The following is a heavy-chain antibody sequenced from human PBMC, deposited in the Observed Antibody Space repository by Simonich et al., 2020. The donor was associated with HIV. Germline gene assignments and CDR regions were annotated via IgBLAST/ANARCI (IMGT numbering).Heavy chain of an antibody. CDR3: ARLSTIRPFDY. CDR1: GYSISSGYF. J-gene: IGHJ4*02. V-gene: IGHV4-38-2*01. CDR2: IYHSGSS. Sequence: QVQLQESGPGLVRPSATLSLTCAVSGYSISSGYFWGWIRQPPGKGLEWIGNIYHSGSSYYNPALKSRVTVSVDTSKNQFSLRLSSVTAADTAVYYCARLSTIRPFDYWGQGSLVTVSA. D-gene: IGHD1-1*01.